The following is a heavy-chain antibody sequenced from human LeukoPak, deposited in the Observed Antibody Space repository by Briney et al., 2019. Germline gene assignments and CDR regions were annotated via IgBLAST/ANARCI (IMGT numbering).Heavy chain of an antibody. CDR3: ARGISRDGCSNDAFDI. CDR1: GGSFSGYY. J-gene: IGHJ3*02. V-gene: IGHV4-34*01. D-gene: IGHD5-24*01. Sequence: SETLSLTCAVYGGSFSGYYWSWIRQPPGKGLEWIGEINHSGSTNYNPSLKSRVTISVDTSKNQFSLKLSSVTAADTAVYYCARGISRDGCSNDAFDIWGQGTMVTVSS. CDR2: INHSGST.